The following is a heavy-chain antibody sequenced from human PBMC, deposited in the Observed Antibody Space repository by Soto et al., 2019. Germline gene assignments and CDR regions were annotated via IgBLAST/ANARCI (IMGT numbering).Heavy chain of an antibody. D-gene: IGHD6-6*01. J-gene: IGHJ6*02. CDR1: GFTFSSYS. Sequence: VQLVESGGGLVQHGGSLRLSCAASGFTFSSYSMNWVRQAPGKGLEWVSYISSSSSTIYYADSVKGRFTISRDNAKNSLYLQMNSLRDEDTAVYYCARPEYSSSSYGMDVWGQVTTVTVSS. CDR3: ARPEYSSSSYGMDV. V-gene: IGHV3-48*02. CDR2: ISSSSSTI.